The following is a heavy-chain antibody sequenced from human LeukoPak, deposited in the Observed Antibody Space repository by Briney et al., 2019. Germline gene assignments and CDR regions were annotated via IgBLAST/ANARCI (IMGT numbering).Heavy chain of an antibody. CDR2: IFYSGST. Sequence: SETLSLTCTVSSGSISNSNFYWGWIRQPPGKGLEWIGSIFYSGSTDYNPSLKSRVTMSVDTSKNQFSLKLSSVTAADTAVYSCARGSVRGEFDPWGQGTLVTVSS. V-gene: IGHV4-39*07. D-gene: IGHD3-10*01. J-gene: IGHJ5*02. CDR1: SGSISNSNFY. CDR3: ARGSVRGEFDP.